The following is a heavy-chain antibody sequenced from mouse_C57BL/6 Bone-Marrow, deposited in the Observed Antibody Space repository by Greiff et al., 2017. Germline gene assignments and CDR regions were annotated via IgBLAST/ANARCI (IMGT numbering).Heavy chain of an antibody. CDR3: AHYYGSSLFDY. Sequence: QVHVKQSGAELARPGASVKLSCKASGYTFTSYGISWVKQRTGQGLEWIGEIYPRSGNTYYNEKFKGKARLTADKSSSTAYMELRSLTSEDSAGYFCAHYYGSSLFDYWGKGTTLTVSS. CDR1: GYTFTSYG. CDR2: IYPRSGNT. V-gene: IGHV1-81*01. D-gene: IGHD1-1*01. J-gene: IGHJ2*01.